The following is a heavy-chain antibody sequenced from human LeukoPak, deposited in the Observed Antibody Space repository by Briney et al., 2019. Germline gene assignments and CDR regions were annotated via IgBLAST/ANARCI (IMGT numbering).Heavy chain of an antibody. CDR2: ISSSSSYI. CDR1: GFTFSSYA. CDR3: ASALTWNDWYFDL. V-gene: IGHV3-21*01. D-gene: IGHD1-1*01. J-gene: IGHJ2*01. Sequence: PGGSLSLSCAASGFTFSSYAMHWVRQAPGQGLEWVSSISSSSSYIYYADSVKGRFTISRDNAKNSLYLQMNSLRAEDTAVYYCASALTWNDWYFDLWGRGTLVTVSS.